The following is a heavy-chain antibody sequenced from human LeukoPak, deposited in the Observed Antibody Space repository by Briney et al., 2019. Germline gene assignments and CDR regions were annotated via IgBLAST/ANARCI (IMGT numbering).Heavy chain of an antibody. CDR1: GGSFSSSSYY. D-gene: IGHD3-10*01. J-gene: IGHJ4*02. Sequence: PSETLSLTCTVSGGSFSSSSYYWGWIRQPPGKGLEYIGTVIYSGSTYYNPSLKSRVTISVDTSKNQFSLKLSSVTAADTAVYYCARGPKWYYYGSGSWAYDYWGQGTLVTVSS. V-gene: IGHV4-39*07. CDR2: VIYSGST. CDR3: ARGPKWYYYGSGSWAYDY.